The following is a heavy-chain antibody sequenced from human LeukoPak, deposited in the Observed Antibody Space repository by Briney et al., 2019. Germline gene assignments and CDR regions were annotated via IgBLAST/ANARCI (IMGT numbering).Heavy chain of an antibody. J-gene: IGHJ6*03. Sequence: GASVKVSCKASGGTFSSYAISWVRQAPGQGLEWMGGIIPIFGTANYAQKFQGRVTITTDESTSTAYMELSSLRSEDTAVYYCARSLGATYYYYYMDVWGKGTTVTVSS. CDR1: GGTFSSYA. CDR3: ARSLGATYYYYYMDV. CDR2: IIPIFGTA. V-gene: IGHV1-69*05. D-gene: IGHD1-26*01.